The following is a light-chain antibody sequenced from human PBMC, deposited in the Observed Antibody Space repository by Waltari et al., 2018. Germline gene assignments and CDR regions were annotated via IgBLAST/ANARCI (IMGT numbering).Light chain of an antibody. CDR1: QDISNY. CDR2: DAS. Sequence: DIHMTQSPSSLSASVGDRVTITCQASQDISNYLNWYQQKPGKAPKLLIYDASNLETGVPSRFSGSGSGTDFTFTISSLQPEDIATYYCQQYDNLLLLTFGGGTKVEIK. V-gene: IGKV1-33*01. CDR3: QQYDNLLLLT. J-gene: IGKJ4*01.